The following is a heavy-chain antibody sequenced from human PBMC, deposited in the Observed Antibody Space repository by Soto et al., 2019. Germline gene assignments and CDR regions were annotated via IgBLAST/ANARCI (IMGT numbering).Heavy chain of an antibody. Sequence: PGGSLRLSCAASGFTFSSYSMNWVRQAPGKGLEWVSSISSSSSYIYYADSVKGRFTISRDNSKNTLYLQMNSLRAEDTALYFCSRGGYCSSTSCRYYYYYGMDVWGQGTTVTVSS. J-gene: IGHJ6*02. CDR2: ISSSSSYI. D-gene: IGHD2-2*01. CDR1: GFTFSSYS. V-gene: IGHV3-21*01. CDR3: SRGGYCSSTSCRYYYYYGMDV.